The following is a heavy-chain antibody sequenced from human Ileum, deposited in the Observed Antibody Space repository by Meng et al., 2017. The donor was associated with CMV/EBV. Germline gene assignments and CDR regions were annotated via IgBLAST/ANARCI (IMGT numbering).Heavy chain of an antibody. J-gene: IGHJ5*02. CDR1: GFTFADYG. D-gene: IGHD3-3*01. CDR2: INWNGGRT. V-gene: IGHV3-20*01. Sequence: GGSLRLSCAASGFTFADYGMSWVRQAPGKGLEWVSGINWNGGRTGYADSVKGLFTISRDNAKNSLYLQMNSLRAEDTALYHCARDAPDRSTFGVVSYNWFDPWGQGTLVTVSS. CDR3: ARDAPDRSTFGVVSYNWFDP.